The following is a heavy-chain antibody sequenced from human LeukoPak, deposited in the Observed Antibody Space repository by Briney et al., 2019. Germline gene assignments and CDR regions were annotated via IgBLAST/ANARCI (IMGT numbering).Heavy chain of an antibody. CDR3: ARRGFSGYEDY. D-gene: IGHD5-12*01. Sequence: GASVKVSCKASGYTFTSYYMHWVRQAPGQGLEWMGIINPSGGTTSYAQKFQGRVTMTRDTSTSTVYMELSSLRSEDSAVYYCARRGFSGYEDYWGQGTLVTVSS. J-gene: IGHJ4*02. CDR1: GYTFTSYY. V-gene: IGHV1-46*01. CDR2: INPSGGTT.